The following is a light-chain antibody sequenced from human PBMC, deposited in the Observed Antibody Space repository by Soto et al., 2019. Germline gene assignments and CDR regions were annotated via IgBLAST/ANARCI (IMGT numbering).Light chain of an antibody. J-gene: IGKJ1*01. Sequence: DIQMTQSPSSLSASVGDRVTITCRASQSISSYLNWYQQKPGKAPKLLIYAASSLQSGVPSRFSGSGSGTDFTLAISSPQREDFATYYWQQSYSTRAWTLDQGTKVELK. CDR3: QQSYSTRAWT. CDR2: AAS. V-gene: IGKV1-39*01. CDR1: QSISSY.